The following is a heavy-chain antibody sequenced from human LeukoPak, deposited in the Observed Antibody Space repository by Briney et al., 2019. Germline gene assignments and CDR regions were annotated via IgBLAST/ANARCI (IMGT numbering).Heavy chain of an antibody. CDR1: GGSFSDYY. V-gene: IGHV4-34*01. CDR2: INHSGST. J-gene: IGHJ3*02. CDR3: ARGRGIRYTRRGTFDI. D-gene: IGHD3-16*02. Sequence: SETLSLTCAVYGGSFSDYYWSWIRQSPGKGLEWIGEINHSGSTNYNPSLKSRVTISVDTSKNQFSLRLRSVTAADTTVYYCARGRGIRYTRRGTFDIWGQGTMVTVSS.